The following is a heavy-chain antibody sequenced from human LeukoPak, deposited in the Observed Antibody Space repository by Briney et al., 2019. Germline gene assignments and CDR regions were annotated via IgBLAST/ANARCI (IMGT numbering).Heavy chain of an antibody. Sequence: SETLSLTCTVSGGSISSYYWSWIRQPPGKGLEWIGYIYYSGSTNYNPSLKSRVTISVDTSKNQFSLKLSSVTAADTAVYYCARVVTFKGAFDYWGQGTLVTVSS. CDR3: ARVVTFKGAFDY. CDR1: GGSISSYY. J-gene: IGHJ4*02. V-gene: IGHV4-59*12. D-gene: IGHD3-16*01. CDR2: IYYSGST.